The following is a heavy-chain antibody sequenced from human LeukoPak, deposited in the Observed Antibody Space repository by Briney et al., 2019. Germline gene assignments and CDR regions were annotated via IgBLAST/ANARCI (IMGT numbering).Heavy chain of an antibody. CDR3: TTIRVPKGGGVRIYYFDY. V-gene: IGHV3-53*01. CDR1: GFTVSSYY. Sequence: GGSPRLSCAASGFTVSSYYMSWVRQAPGKGLEWVSVISGGGNTYYADSVKGRFTISRHNSKNTLYLQLNSLQTEDTAVYYCTTIRVPKGGGVRIYYFDYWGQGTLVTVSS. D-gene: IGHD1-14*01. CDR2: ISGGGNT. J-gene: IGHJ4*02.